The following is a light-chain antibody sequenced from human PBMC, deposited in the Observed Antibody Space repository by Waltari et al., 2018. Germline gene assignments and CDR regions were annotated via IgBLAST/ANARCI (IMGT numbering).Light chain of an antibody. Sequence: QSVLTQPPSLSGTPGQRVTISCSGSNSNIGSNTVDWYQVLPGTAPKLLIHGNDQRPSGVPDRFSVSKFGASGSLAISGLQPEDESEYYCAAWDESLKGWVFGGGTRLTVL. CDR3: AAWDESLKGWV. CDR1: NSNIGSNT. J-gene: IGLJ3*02. CDR2: GND. V-gene: IGLV1-44*01.